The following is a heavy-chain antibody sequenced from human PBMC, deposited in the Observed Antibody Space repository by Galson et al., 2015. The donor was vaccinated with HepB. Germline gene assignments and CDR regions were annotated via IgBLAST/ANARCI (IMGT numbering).Heavy chain of an antibody. J-gene: IGHJ4*02. D-gene: IGHD6-19*01. Sequence: SLRLSCAASGFTFSSYAMSWVRQAPGKGLEWVSTISSSGAATYYADSVKGRFTISRDNSKNTLYLQMNSLRVEDTAIYYCDRAVAGVFDFWGQGTLVTVSS. V-gene: IGHV3-23*01. CDR3: DRAVAGVFDF. CDR1: GFTFSSYA. CDR2: ISSSGAAT.